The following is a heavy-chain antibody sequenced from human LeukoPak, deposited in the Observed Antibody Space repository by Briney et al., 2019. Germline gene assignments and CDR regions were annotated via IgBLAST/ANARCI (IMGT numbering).Heavy chain of an antibody. Sequence: SETLSLTCTVSGGSISSGGYYWSWIRQPPGKGLEWIGYIYHSGSTYYNPSLKSRVTISVDRSKNQFSLKLSSVTAADTAVYYCATRHQSGLIETWGQGTLVTVSS. CDR3: ATRHQSGLIET. D-gene: IGHD3-16*02. CDR1: GGSISSGGYY. V-gene: IGHV4-30-2*01. CDR2: IYHSGST. J-gene: IGHJ5*02.